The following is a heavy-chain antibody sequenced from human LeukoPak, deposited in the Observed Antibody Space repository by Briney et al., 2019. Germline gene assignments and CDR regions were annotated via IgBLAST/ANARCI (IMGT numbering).Heavy chain of an antibody. D-gene: IGHD3-22*01. CDR2: IRTYNGNT. V-gene: IGHV1-18*01. J-gene: IGHJ6*03. Sequence: GASVKVSCKASGYTFTSYAISWVRQAPGQGLEWMGCIRTYNGNTNYAQKLQGRVSMTTDTSTTTAYMELSSLRSEDTAVYYCARGDDTMIVGDIGSYYYYYMDVWGKGTTVTVSS. CDR1: GYTFTSYA. CDR3: ARGDDTMIVGDIGSYYYYYMDV.